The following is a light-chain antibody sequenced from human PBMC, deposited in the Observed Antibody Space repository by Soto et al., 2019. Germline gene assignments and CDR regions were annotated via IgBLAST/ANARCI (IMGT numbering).Light chain of an antibody. CDR1: QGIAGS. CDR3: QHYNSYPWT. V-gene: IGKV1-9*01. Sequence: DIQLTQSPSFLSASVGDRVTITCRASQGIAGSLAWYQQKPGKAPNLLIYDASRLQSGVPSRFSGSGSGTDFTLTISGLQPDDFAMYYCQHYNSYPWTFGQGTKVDIK. J-gene: IGKJ1*01. CDR2: DAS.